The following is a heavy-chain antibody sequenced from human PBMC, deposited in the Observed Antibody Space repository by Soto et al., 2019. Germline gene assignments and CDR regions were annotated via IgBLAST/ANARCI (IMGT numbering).Heavy chain of an antibody. CDR1: GYTFTSYA. V-gene: IGHV1-3*01. CDR2: INAGNGNT. D-gene: IGHD2-21*02. CDR3: ARSFVVVTATDY. J-gene: IGHJ4*02. Sequence: ASVKVSCKASGYTFTSYAMHWARQAPGQRLEWMGWINAGNGNTKYSQKFQGRVTITRDTSASTAYMELSSLRSEDTAVYYCARSFVVVTATDYWGQGTVVTVSS.